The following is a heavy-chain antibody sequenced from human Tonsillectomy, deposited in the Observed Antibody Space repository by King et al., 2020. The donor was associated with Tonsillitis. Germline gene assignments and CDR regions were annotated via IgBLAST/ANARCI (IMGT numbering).Heavy chain of an antibody. CDR2: INPNIGDT. CDR3: ATNAVAGDESAYRDFRH. Sequence: QLVQSGAELRKPGASVTVSCRTSGDTFTGHFVHWVRQAPGQGLEWMGWINPNIGDTNYVRKFQGTVTLSGDGSITTAYMTMSSLRPDDTAVYYCATNAVAGDESAYRDFRHWGQGTLVTVSS. V-gene: IGHV1-2*02. CDR1: GDTFTGHF. J-gene: IGHJ1*01. D-gene: IGHD2-15*01.